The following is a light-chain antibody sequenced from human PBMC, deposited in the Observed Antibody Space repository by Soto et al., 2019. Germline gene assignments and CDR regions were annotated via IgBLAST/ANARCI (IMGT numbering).Light chain of an antibody. CDR1: QSISSW. J-gene: IGKJ1*01. CDR2: DAS. V-gene: IGKV1-5*01. CDR3: HQYNSEQT. Sequence: DIQMTQSPSTLSASVGDRVTITCRASQSISSWLAWYQQKPGKAPKLLIYDASSLESGVPSRFSGSSSRTELTLNISSLQPDDFATYYCHQYNSEQTLGQGAKVDIQ.